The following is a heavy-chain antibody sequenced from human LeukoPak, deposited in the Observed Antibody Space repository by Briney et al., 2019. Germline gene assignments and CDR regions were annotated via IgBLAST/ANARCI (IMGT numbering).Heavy chain of an antibody. Sequence: GASVKVSCKASGGTFSSYAISWVRQAPGQGLEWMGGIIPIFGTANYAQKFQGRVTITTDESTSTAYMELSSLRSEDTAVYYCARDGGYSSSSRGGAFDIWGQGTMVTVSS. D-gene: IGHD6-6*01. CDR3: ARDGGYSSSSRGGAFDI. V-gene: IGHV1-69*05. CDR1: GGTFSSYA. CDR2: IIPIFGTA. J-gene: IGHJ3*02.